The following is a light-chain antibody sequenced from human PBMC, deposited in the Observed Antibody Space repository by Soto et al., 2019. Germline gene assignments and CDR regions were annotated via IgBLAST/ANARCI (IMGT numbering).Light chain of an antibody. CDR1: QSVSSNY. Sequence: EIVLTQSPGTLSLSPGERATLSCRASQSVSSNYLAWYRLKPGQPPRLLIYAASSRATGIPDRFSGSGSGTDFSLTISRLEPEDVAVYFCQQYGSSPGTFGQGTKLEIK. CDR2: AAS. J-gene: IGKJ2*01. V-gene: IGKV3-20*01. CDR3: QQYGSSPGT.